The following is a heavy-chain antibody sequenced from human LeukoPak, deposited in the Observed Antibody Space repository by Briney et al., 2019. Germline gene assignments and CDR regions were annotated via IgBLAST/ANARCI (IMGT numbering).Heavy chain of an antibody. D-gene: IGHD6-13*01. CDR1: GGSISSSSYY. CDR2: IYYSGST. CDR3: ARVAYSSSWYGDQLVERFDP. Sequence: PSETLSLTCTVSGGSISSSSYYWGWIRQPPGKGLEWIGSIYYSGSTYYNPSLKSRVTISVDTSKNQFSLKLSSVTAADTAVYYCARVAYSSSWYGDQLVERFDPWGQGTLVTVSS. V-gene: IGHV4-39*07. J-gene: IGHJ5*02.